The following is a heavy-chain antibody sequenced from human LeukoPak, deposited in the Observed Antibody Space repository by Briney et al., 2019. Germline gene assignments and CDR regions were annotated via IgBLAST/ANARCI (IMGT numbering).Heavy chain of an antibody. D-gene: IGHD6-13*01. CDR3: ARDHPDYSSRGSGVDY. V-gene: IGHV3-48*01. Sequence: PGGSLRLSCAASGFTFSSYSMNWVRQAPGKGLEWVSYISSSSSTIYYADSVKGRFTISRDNAKNSLYLQMNSLRAEDTAVYYCARDHPDYSSRGSGVDYWGQGTLVTASS. CDR2: ISSSSSTI. CDR1: GFTFSSYS. J-gene: IGHJ4*02.